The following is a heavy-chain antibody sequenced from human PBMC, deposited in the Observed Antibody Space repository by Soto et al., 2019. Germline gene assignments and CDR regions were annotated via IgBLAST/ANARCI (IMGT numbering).Heavy chain of an antibody. CDR1: GGTFSNYS. J-gene: IGHJ6*02. CDR2: IIPIFGTP. Sequence: QVQLVQSGAEVKKPGSSVKVSCKASGGTFSNYSINWVRQPPGQVLQWMGGIIPIFGTPDYAQTFQGRVTITADESTTTAYMALSSLRSEDTAVYYCARAMVVADPSDGYSYCGLDVWGQGTTVTVSS. CDR3: ARAMVVADPSDGYSYCGLDV. V-gene: IGHV1-69*01. D-gene: IGHD2-15*01.